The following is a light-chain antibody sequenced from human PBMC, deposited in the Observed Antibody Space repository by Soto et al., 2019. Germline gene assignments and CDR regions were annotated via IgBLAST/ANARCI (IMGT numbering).Light chain of an antibody. CDR3: QQYISSPPGFT. CDR1: QSVSSTY. CDR2: GAS. Sequence: EIVLTQSPGTLSLFPGERATLSCRASQSVSSTYFAWYRQKPGQPPSLLIYGASNRATGVPDRCSGSGSGPDFTLTSSRLEPEDFAVYYCQQYISSPPGFTFGPGTTVEIK. V-gene: IGKV3-20*01. J-gene: IGKJ3*01.